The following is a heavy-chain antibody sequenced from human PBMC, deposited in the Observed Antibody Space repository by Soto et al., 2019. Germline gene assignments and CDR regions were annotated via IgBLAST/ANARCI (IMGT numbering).Heavy chain of an antibody. CDR3: ARSLWFGSEWVQIDY. D-gene: IGHD3-10*01. J-gene: IGHJ4*02. CDR1: GGSISNYY. Sequence: QVQLQESGPGLVKSSETLSLTCTVSGGSISNYYWSWIRQPPGKALEWIGYIHYSGLTNYSPSLKSRVTMSVDTSKNQFSLKLTSMTAADTAVYYCARSLWFGSEWVQIDYWGQGILVTISS. CDR2: IHYSGLT. V-gene: IGHV4-59*01.